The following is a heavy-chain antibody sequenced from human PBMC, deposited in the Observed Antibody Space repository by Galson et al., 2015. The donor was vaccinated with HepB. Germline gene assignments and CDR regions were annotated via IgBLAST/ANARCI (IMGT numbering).Heavy chain of an antibody. CDR2: ISGSGDTT. CDR1: GFTFSSYA. Sequence: SLRLSCAASGFTFSSYALSWVRQAPGKGLEWVSGISGSGDTTYYADSVKGRFTISRDRSRITLYLQMNSLRAEDTAVYYCAPRGVFDYWGQGTLVRVSS. V-gene: IGHV3-23*01. CDR3: APRGVFDY. D-gene: IGHD3-10*01. J-gene: IGHJ4*02.